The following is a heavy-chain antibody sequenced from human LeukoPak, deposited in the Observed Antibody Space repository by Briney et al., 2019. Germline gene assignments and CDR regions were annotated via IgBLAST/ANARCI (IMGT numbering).Heavy chain of an antibody. CDR2: IIPILGIA. CDR1: GYTFTSYA. CDR3: ARDPLYGSGSYGVDY. Sequence: GASVKVSCKASGYTFTSYAMHWVRQAPGQRLEWMGRIIPILGIANYAQKFQGRVTITADKSTSTAYMELSSLRSEDTAVYYCARDPLYGSGSYGVDYWGQGTLVTVSS. V-gene: IGHV1-69*04. J-gene: IGHJ4*02. D-gene: IGHD3-10*01.